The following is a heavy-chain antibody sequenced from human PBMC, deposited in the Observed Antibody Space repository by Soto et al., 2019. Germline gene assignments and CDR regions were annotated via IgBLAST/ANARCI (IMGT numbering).Heavy chain of an antibody. CDR1: GGRFSTYA. V-gene: IGHV1-69*01. CDR2: IITFFGAA. D-gene: IGHD1-1*01. Sequence: QVQLVQSGAEVRKPGSSVRVSCKASGGRFSTYAFNWMRQAPGQGLEWLGGIITFFGAAMYAQKFQGRVTITADELTTTAYMELSGLRSEDTAVYYGARRGKERFRGSGMDVW. J-gene: IGHJ6*01. CDR3: ARRGKERFRGSGMDV.